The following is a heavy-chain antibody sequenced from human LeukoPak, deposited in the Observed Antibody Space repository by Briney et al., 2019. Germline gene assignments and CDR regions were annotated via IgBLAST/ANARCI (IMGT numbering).Heavy chain of an antibody. CDR1: GGTFSSYA. CDR2: ISAYNGNT. V-gene: IGHV1-18*01. J-gene: IGHJ5*02. CDR3: ARTTMLRGVSWFDP. Sequence: ASVKVSCKASGGTFSSYAISWVRQAPGQGLEWMGWISAYNGNTNYAQKLQGRVSMTTDTSTSTAYMELRSLKSDDTAVYYCARTTMLRGVSWFDPWGQGTLVTVSS. D-gene: IGHD3-10*01.